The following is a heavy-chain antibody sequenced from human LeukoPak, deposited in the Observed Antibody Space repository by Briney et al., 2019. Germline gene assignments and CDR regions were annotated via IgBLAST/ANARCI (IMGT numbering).Heavy chain of an antibody. Sequence: GGSLRLSCAASGFTFNDYYMSWIRQAPGKGLEWLSYINIGGTNTHYADSVKGRFTISRENAKKSLYLEMNNLRAEDTAVYYCATEGGGFDTWGQGILVTVSS. J-gene: IGHJ5*02. CDR1: GFTFNDYY. CDR3: ATEGGGFDT. V-gene: IGHV3-11*01. D-gene: IGHD6-25*01. CDR2: INIGGTNT.